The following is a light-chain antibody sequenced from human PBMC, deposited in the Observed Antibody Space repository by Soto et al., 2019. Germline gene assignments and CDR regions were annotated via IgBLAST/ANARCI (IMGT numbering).Light chain of an antibody. CDR1: SNDVGGYNY. V-gene: IGLV2-14*01. Sequence: QSALTQPASVSGSPGQSITISCTGTSNDVGGYNYVSWYQQHPGEAPKLMIYDVSNRPSGVSSRFSGSKSGNTASLTISGLQAEDEGDYYCSSYTSSSTLVFGGGTKVTVL. J-gene: IGLJ3*02. CDR2: DVS. CDR3: SSYTSSSTLV.